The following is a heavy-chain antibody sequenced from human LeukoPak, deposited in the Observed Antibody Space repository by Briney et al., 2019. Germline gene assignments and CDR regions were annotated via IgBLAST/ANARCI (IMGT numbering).Heavy chain of an antibody. CDR2: INTNTGNP. CDR1: GYTFTGYY. V-gene: IGHV7-4-1*02. CDR3: ARERYYDSSGYYPILYDY. Sequence: ASVKVSCKASGYTFTGYYMHWVRQAPGQGLEWMGWINTNTGNPTYAQGFTGRFVFSLDTSVSTAYLQISSLKAEDTAVYYCARERYYDSSGYYPILYDYWGQGTLVTVSS. D-gene: IGHD3-22*01. J-gene: IGHJ4*02.